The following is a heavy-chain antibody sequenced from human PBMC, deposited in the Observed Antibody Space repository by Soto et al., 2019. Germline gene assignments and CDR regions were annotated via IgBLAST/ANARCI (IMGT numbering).Heavy chain of an antibody. J-gene: IGHJ4*02. CDR2: INQDGSET. Sequence: GGSLRLSCAASGFTFGGYWMSWVRQAPGKGLEWVANINQDGSETYYVDSVKGRFTISRDNAKNSLYLQMNSLRAEDTAVYYCARGDKYSGDYWGQGTLVTVSS. CDR1: GFTFGGYW. D-gene: IGHD5-18*01. V-gene: IGHV3-7*05. CDR3: ARGDKYSGDY.